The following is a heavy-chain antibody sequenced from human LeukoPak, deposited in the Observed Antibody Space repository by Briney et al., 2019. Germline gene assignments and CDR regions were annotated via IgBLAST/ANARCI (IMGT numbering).Heavy chain of an antibody. J-gene: IGHJ4*02. D-gene: IGHD3-10*01. V-gene: IGHV3-21*01. Sequence: AGGSLRLSCAASGFTFSSYSMNWVRQAPGKGLEWVSSISSSSSYIYYADSVKGRFTISRDNAKNSLYLQMNSLRAEDTAVYYCARDFYYGSGEFDYWGQGTLVTVSS. CDR3: ARDFYYGSGEFDY. CDR2: ISSSSSYI. CDR1: GFTFSSYS.